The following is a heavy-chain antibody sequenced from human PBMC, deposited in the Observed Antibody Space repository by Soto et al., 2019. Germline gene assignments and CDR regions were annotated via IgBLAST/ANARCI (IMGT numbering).Heavy chain of an antibody. V-gene: IGHV1-69*01. D-gene: IGHD2-2*01. CDR1: GGTFSSHS. Sequence: QVQLVQSGAEVKKPGSSVKVSCKVSGGTFSSHSINWVRQAPGQGPEWMGGIIPIFGTENYAQKFQGRVTSTADESTSTAYMELSRLTSEDTALYYCSTSVYCSTTRCYYYYGVDVWGPGTTVIVSS. CDR3: STSVYCSTTRCYYYYGVDV. CDR2: IIPIFGTE. J-gene: IGHJ6*02.